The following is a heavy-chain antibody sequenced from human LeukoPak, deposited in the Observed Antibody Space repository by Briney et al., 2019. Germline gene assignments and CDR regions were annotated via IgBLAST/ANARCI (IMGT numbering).Heavy chain of an antibody. CDR2: INHSGST. CDR1: GGSFSGYY. J-gene: IGHJ4*02. V-gene: IGHV4-34*01. Sequence: RPSETLSLTCAVYGGSFSGYYWSWIRQPPGKGLEWIGEINHSGSTNYNPSLKSRVTISVDTSKNQFSLKLSSVTAADTAVYYCARGGIRPKSPNYFDYWGQGTLVTVSS. CDR3: ARGGIRPKSPNYFDY. D-gene: IGHD5-18*01.